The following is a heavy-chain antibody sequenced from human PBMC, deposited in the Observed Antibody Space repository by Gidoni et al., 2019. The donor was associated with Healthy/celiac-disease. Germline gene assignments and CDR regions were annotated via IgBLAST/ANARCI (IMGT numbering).Heavy chain of an antibody. CDR2: ISSSSSYI. CDR1: GSAFSSYS. Sequence: EVQLVESGGGLVKPGGSLRLSCAASGSAFSSYSMTWVRQAPGKGLEWVSSISSSSSYIYYADSVKGRFTISRDNAKNSLYLQMNSLRAEDTAVSYCARVTRYSSSWNPDYWGQGTLVTVSS. V-gene: IGHV3-21*01. D-gene: IGHD6-13*01. J-gene: IGHJ4*02. CDR3: ARVTRYSSSWNPDY.